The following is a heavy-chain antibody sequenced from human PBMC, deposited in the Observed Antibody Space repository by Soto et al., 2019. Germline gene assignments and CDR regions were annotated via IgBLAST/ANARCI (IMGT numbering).Heavy chain of an antibody. J-gene: IGHJ4*02. CDR1: VGSISSGDYY. V-gene: IGHV4-30-4*01. Sequence: TLSLTCTVSVGSISSGDYYWSWIRQPPGKGLEWIGYIYYSGSTYYNPSLKSRATISVDTSKNQFSLKLSSVTAADTAVYYCASGSYYYDSSGYFLDYWGQGTLVTVSS. D-gene: IGHD3-22*01. CDR3: ASGSYYYDSSGYFLDY. CDR2: IYYSGST.